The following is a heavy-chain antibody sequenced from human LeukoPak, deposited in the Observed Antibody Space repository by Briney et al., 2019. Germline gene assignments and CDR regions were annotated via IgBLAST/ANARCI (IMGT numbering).Heavy chain of an antibody. J-gene: IGHJ4*02. D-gene: IGHD1-7*01. CDR2: INPNSGDT. CDR1: GYTFTDYY. Sequence: ASVKVSCKSSGYTFTDYYTHWVRQAPGQRLEWMGWINPNSGDTKYAQKFQDRVTMTRDMSISTAYVELSGLTSDATAVYYCARGSALQGTRFPFAYWGQGALVTVSS. CDR3: ARGSALQGTRFPFAY. V-gene: IGHV1-2*02.